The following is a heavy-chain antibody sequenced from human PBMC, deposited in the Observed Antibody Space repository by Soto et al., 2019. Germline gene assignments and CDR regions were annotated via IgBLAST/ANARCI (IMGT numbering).Heavy chain of an antibody. Sequence: ASVKVSCKASGGTFSSYTISWVRQAPGQGLEWMGRIIPILGIANYAQKFQGRVTITADKSTSTAYMELSSLRSEDTAVYYCARVSRDIVVVPAAGTADDAFDIWGQGTMVTV. CDR2: IIPILGIA. V-gene: IGHV1-69*02. J-gene: IGHJ3*02. CDR3: ARVSRDIVVVPAAGTADDAFDI. CDR1: GGTFSSYT. D-gene: IGHD2-2*01.